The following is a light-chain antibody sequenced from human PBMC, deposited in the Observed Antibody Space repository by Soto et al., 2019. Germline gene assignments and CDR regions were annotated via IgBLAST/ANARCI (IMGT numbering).Light chain of an antibody. CDR2: GAS. CDR1: QSVSSN. Sequence: EMVMTQSPATLSVSPGERATLSCRASQSVSSNLAWYQQKPGQAPRLLIYGASTRATGIPARFSGSGSGTEFTLTISSLQSEDFAVYYCQQYNNWPPWTFGQGTKGAIK. CDR3: QQYNNWPPWT. J-gene: IGKJ1*01. V-gene: IGKV3-15*01.